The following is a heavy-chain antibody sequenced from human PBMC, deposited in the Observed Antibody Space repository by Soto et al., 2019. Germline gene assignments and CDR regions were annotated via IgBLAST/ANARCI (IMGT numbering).Heavy chain of an antibody. D-gene: IGHD6-25*01. J-gene: IGHJ6*02. Sequence: PGGSLRLSCAASGFTFSSYAISWVRQTPGKGLEWVSAISGSGGSTYYADSVKGRFTISRDNSKNTLYLQMNSLRAEDTAVYYCAKSVGFYYYYGMDVWGQGTTVTVSS. CDR3: AKSVGFYYYYGMDV. CDR2: ISGSGGST. V-gene: IGHV3-23*01. CDR1: GFTFSSYA.